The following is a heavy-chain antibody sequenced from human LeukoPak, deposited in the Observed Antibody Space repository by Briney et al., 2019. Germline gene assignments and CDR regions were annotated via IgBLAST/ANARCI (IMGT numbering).Heavy chain of an antibody. CDR1: GFTFSSYW. D-gene: IGHD5/OR15-5a*01. V-gene: IGHV3-7*04. CDR3: ARVSRGDYFDY. CDR2: IKQDGSEK. J-gene: IGHJ4*02. Sequence: TGGSLRLSRAASGFTFSSYWMSWVRQAPGKGLEWVANIKQDGSEKYYVDSVKGRFTISRDNAKNSLYLQMNSLRAEDTAVYYCARVSRGDYFDYWGQGTLVTVSS.